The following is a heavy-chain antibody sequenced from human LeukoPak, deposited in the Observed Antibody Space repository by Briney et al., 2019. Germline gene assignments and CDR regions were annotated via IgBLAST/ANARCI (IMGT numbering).Heavy chain of an antibody. CDR3: ARDGSGYESYYYYGMDV. CDR2: ISSSGSTI. D-gene: IGHD5-12*01. Sequence: PGGSLRLSCAASGFTFSSYEMNWVRQAPGKGLEWVSYISSSGSTIYYADSVKGRFTISRDNAKNSLYLQMNSLRAEDTAVYYCARDGSGYESYYYYGMDVWGEGTTVTVSS. CDR1: GFTFSSYE. J-gene: IGHJ6*04. V-gene: IGHV3-48*03.